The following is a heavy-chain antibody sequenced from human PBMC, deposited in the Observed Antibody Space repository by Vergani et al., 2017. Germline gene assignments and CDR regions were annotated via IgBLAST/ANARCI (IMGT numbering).Heavy chain of an antibody. CDR1: GGSISSYY. J-gene: IGHJ5*02. Sequence: QVQLQESGPGLVKPSETLSLTCTVSGGSISSYYWSWIRQPAGKGLEWIGRIYTSGSTNYNPSLKSRVTMSVDTSKNQFPLKLSSVTAADTAVYYCASDVSWGSREWFDPWGQGTLVTVSS. CDR2: IYTSGST. V-gene: IGHV4-4*07. CDR3: ASDVSWGSREWFDP. D-gene: IGHD2-15*01.